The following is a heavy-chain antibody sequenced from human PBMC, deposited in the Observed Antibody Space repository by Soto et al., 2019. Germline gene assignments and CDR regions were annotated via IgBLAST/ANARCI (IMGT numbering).Heavy chain of an antibody. J-gene: IGHJ6*03. CDR2: MNPNSGNT. CDR3: ARGVGYCSGGSCYRYYYYYMDV. V-gene: IGHV1-8*01. CDR1: AYTFTSYD. D-gene: IGHD2-15*01. Sequence: DSVKVSCKASAYTFTSYDIKWVRQATGQGLEWMGWMNPNSGNTGYAQKFQGRVTMTRNTSISTAYMELSSLRSEDTAVYYCARGVGYCSGGSCYRYYYYYMDVWGKGTTVTVSS.